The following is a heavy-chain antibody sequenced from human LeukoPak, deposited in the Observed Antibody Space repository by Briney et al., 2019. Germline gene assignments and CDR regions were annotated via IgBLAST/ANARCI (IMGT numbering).Heavy chain of an antibody. CDR1: GFTFSSYG. CDR3: ARSSLAVWSGSNRPYFDY. Sequence: GGSLRLSCAASGFTFSSYGMHWVRQAPGKGLEWVAVISYDGSNKYYADSVKGRFTISRDNSKNTLYLQMNSLRAEDTAAYYCARSSLAVWSGSNRPYFDYWGQGTLVTVSS. J-gene: IGHJ4*02. V-gene: IGHV3-30*19. D-gene: IGHD3-3*01. CDR2: ISYDGSNK.